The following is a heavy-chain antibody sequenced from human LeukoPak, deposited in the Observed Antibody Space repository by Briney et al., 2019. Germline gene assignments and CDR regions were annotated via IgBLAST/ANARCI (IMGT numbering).Heavy chain of an antibody. CDR2: IYHSGST. CDR3: ARVGRVAAAYDAFDI. Sequence: PSETLSLTCTVSGVSISSGGYYWSWIRQPPGKGLEWIGYIYHSGSTYYNPSLKSRVTISVDRSKNQFSLKLSSVTAADTAVYYCARVGRVAAAYDAFDIWGQGTMVTVSS. V-gene: IGHV4-30-2*01. D-gene: IGHD6-13*01. CDR1: GVSISSGGYY. J-gene: IGHJ3*02.